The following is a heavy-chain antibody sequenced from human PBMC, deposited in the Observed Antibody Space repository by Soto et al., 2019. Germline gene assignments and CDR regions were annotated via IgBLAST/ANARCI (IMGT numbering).Heavy chain of an antibody. J-gene: IGHJ4*02. D-gene: IGHD6-6*01. CDR1: GGSIIDLY. CDR2: IYYSGST. V-gene: IGHV4-59*11. Sequence: PSATQSLTSTVSGGSIIDLYWRWIRQPPRKGLEWIGYIYYSGSTNYNPSLKSRVTISVYTSKNQFSLNLRSMSPADTAVYYCARVGRLAARTFDYWGPGTLGTVSS. CDR3: ARVGRLAARTFDY.